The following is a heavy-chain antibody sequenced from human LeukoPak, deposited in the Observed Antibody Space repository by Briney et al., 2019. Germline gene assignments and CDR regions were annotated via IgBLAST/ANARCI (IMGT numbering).Heavy chain of an antibody. D-gene: IGHD1-26*01. CDR1: RFSFSDYS. V-gene: IGHV3-21*01. CDR3: ALGEPRSPFDY. Sequence: GGSLRLSCAASRFSFSDYSMNWVRQAPGKGLEWVSSISGSSTYIYYADSVKGRFTISRDNAKNSLYLQMNSLRAEDTAVYYCALGEPRSPFDYWGQGTLVTVSS. J-gene: IGHJ4*02. CDR2: ISGSSTYI.